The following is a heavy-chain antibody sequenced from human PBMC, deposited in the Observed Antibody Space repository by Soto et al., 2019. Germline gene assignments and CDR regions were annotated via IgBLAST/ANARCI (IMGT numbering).Heavy chain of an antibody. V-gene: IGHV3-23*01. CDR1: GFTFSSYA. J-gene: IGHJ4*02. CDR3: AKDQLEGWNYCYFDY. Sequence: GGSLRLSCAASGFTFSSYAMTWVRQAPGKGLEWVSTISGSGGSTYYADSVKGRFTISSDNSKNTLYRQMNSLRAGDTAVYYGAKDQLEGWNYCYFDYWGQGTLVTVSS. D-gene: IGHD1-7*01. CDR2: ISGSGGST.